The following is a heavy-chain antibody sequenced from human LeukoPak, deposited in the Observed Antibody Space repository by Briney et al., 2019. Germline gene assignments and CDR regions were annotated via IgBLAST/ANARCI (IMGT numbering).Heavy chain of an antibody. V-gene: IGHV4-59*11. Sequence: SETLSLTCTVSGGSISSHYWSWIRQPPGKGLEWIGYIYYSGSTNYNPSLKSRVTISVDTSKNQFSLKLSSVTAADTAVYYCARGCSSTSCYYGMDVWGQGTTVTVSS. CDR2: IYYSGST. CDR1: GGSISSHY. CDR3: ARGCSSTSCYYGMDV. J-gene: IGHJ6*02. D-gene: IGHD2-2*01.